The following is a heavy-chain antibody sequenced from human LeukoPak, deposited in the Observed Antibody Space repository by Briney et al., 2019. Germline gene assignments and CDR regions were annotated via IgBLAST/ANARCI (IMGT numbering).Heavy chain of an antibody. D-gene: IGHD2-21*01. V-gene: IGHV3-30*03. CDR3: AGGRIRFDY. J-gene: IGHJ4*02. Sequence: GRSLRLSCAASGFSFSNYGMHWVRQAPGKGLEWVAVISYDGSNKYYADSVKGRFTSSRDNTKNSLCLQMNSLRAEGTAVYYCAGGRIRFDYWGQGTLVTVS. CDR1: GFSFSNYG. CDR2: ISYDGSNK.